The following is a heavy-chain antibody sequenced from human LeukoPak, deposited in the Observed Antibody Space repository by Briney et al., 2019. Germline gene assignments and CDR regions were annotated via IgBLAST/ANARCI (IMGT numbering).Heavy chain of an antibody. V-gene: IGHV3-23*01. CDR2: ISGSGGST. Sequence: HPGGSLRLSCAASGFTFSNYAMSWVRQAPGKGLEWVSVISGSGGSTYYADSVKGRFTISRDNSKNTLYLQMNSLRVEDTAVYYCVKGGIMEWLSKNPHFDCWGQGTLVTVSS. CDR1: GFTFSNYA. CDR3: VKGGIMEWLSKNPHFDC. D-gene: IGHD3-3*01. J-gene: IGHJ4*02.